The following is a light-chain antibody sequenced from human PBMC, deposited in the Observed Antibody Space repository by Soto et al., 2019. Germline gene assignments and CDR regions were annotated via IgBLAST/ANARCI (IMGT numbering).Light chain of an antibody. Sequence: SVLTQPASVSGSPGQSITISCTGTSSDVGDYNYVSWYQQHPGKAPKLMIFEVSHRPSGVSNRFSGSKSGNTASLTISGLQAEDEADYYCGSYRGSNLYVSGSGTKVTVL. CDR3: GSYRGSNLYV. CDR1: SSDVGDYNY. V-gene: IGLV2-14*01. CDR2: EVS. J-gene: IGLJ1*01.